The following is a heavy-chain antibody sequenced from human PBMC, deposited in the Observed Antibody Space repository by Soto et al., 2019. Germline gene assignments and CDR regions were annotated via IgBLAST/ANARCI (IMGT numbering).Heavy chain of an antibody. CDR2: IYHSGST. Sequence: PSETLSLTCTVSGGSISSYYWSWIRQPPGKGLEWIGYIYHSGSTNYNPSLKSRVTISVDTSKNQFSLKLSSVTAADTAVYYCARGRVTMVRGVIGIYNWFDPWGQGTLVTVSS. CDR3: ARGRVTMVRGVIGIYNWFDP. D-gene: IGHD3-10*01. V-gene: IGHV4-59*12. J-gene: IGHJ5*02. CDR1: GGSISSYY.